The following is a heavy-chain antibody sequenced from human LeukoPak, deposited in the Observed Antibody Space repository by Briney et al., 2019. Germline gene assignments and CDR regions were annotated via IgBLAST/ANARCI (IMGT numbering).Heavy chain of an antibody. V-gene: IGHV1-69*05. D-gene: IGHD1-1*01. CDR2: IIPIFGTA. Sequence: VASVKVPCKASGYTFTSYAISWVRQAPGQGLEWMGGIIPIFGTANYAQKFQGRVTITTDESTSTAYMELSSLRSEDTAVYYCARGSTDLERSQLFAWGQGTLVTVSS. CDR1: GYTFTSYA. CDR3: ARGSTDLERSQLFA. J-gene: IGHJ5*02.